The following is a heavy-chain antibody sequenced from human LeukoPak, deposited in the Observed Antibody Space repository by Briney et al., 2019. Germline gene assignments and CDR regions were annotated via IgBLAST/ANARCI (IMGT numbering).Heavy chain of an antibody. CDR3: VRGLKLWNALLFDY. CDR2: IYSSGST. CDR1: GDSINGYY. D-gene: IGHD5-18*01. J-gene: IGHJ4*02. V-gene: IGHV4-59*01. Sequence: SETLSLTCTVSGDSINGYYCSWIRQPPGKGLERIGYIYSSGSTNYGPSLKRRVTMSVDTPKNQFSLKLSSVTAADTAVYYCVRGLKLWNALLFDYWGQGNLVTVSS.